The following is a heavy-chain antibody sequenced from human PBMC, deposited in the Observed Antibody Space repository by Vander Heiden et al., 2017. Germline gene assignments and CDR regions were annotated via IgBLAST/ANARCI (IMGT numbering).Heavy chain of an antibody. D-gene: IGHD3-10*01. CDR1: GGSIRSSSYY. J-gene: IGHJ4*02. V-gene: IGHV4-39*01. CDR2: SYYSGST. Sequence: QLQLQESGPGLVKPSETLSLTCTVSGGSIRSSSYYWAWIRQPPGKGLEWIGSSYYSGSTYHNPSFKSRVTISGDTSKSQFSLKRSSVPAADTAVYFCARSRLGELLSLFDYWGQGNLVNVAS. CDR3: ARSRLGELLSLFDY.